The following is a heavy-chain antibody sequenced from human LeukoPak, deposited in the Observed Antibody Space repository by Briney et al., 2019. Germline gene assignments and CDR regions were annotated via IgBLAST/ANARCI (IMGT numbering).Heavy chain of an antibody. CDR3: ARDDDWNYEDY. CDR2: IKQDGSEK. D-gene: IGHD1-7*01. J-gene: IGHJ4*02. V-gene: IGHV3-7*01. Sequence: GGSLRLSCAASGFTFSNYAMSWVRQAPGKGLQWVANIKQDGSEKYYVDSVKGRFTISRDNAKKSLYLQMNSLRAEDTAVYYCARDDDWNYEDYWGQGTLVTVSS. CDR1: GFTFSNYA.